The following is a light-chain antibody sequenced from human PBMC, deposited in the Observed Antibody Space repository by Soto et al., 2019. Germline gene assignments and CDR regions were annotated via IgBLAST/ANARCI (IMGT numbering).Light chain of an antibody. V-gene: IGLV4-69*01. CDR3: QTWGTGIAV. CDR2: LNSDGSH. CDR1: RGYSSYA. J-gene: IGLJ7*01. Sequence: QPVLTQSPSASASLGASVKLTCTESRGYSSYAIAWHQQQPEKGPRYLMKLNSDGSHSKGDGIPDRFSGSSSGAERYLTISSLQSEDEADYYCQTWGTGIAVFGGGTQLTVL.